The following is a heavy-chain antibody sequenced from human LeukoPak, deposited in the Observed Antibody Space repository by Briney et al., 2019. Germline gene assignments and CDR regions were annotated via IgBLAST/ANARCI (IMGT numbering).Heavy chain of an antibody. Sequence: PGGSLRLSCAASGFTVSSNYMSWVRQAPGKGLEWVSVIYSGGSTYYADSVKGRFTISRDNSKNTLYLQMNSLRAEDTAVYYCARAPGIVGYAFDIWGQGTMVTVSS. J-gene: IGHJ3*02. CDR1: GFTVSSNY. V-gene: IGHV3-53*01. CDR3: ARAPGIVGYAFDI. D-gene: IGHD2-15*01. CDR2: IYSGGST.